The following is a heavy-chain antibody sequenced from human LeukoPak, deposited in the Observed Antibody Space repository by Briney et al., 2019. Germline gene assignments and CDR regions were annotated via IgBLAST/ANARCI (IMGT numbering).Heavy chain of an antibody. CDR2: ISGSGGST. CDR3: GPPPPRG. Sequence: GGSLTLSCAASGFTFSSYAMSWVRQAPGKGLEWVSAISGSGGSTFYADCVKGRFTISRDNSLNTLYLQMNSLRAEDTAVYYCGPPPPRGWGQGTLVTVSS. CDR1: GFTFSSYA. V-gene: IGHV3-23*01. D-gene: IGHD3-10*01. J-gene: IGHJ4*02.